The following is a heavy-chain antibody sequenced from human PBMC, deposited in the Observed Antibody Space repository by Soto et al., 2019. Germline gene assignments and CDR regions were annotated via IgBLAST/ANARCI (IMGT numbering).Heavy chain of an antibody. V-gene: IGHV3-23*01. CDR2: ISDRGQSV. Sequence: PGGSLRLSCAASGFTFSSYAMSWVRQAPGKGLEWVSSISDRGQSVFFADSVKGRFTISRDNSNNTLYLQMNSLRAEDTAVYYCAAFIGPGGLVRDISFALWGQGTMVTVS. CDR1: GFTFSSYA. CDR3: AAFIGPGGLVRDISFAL. J-gene: IGHJ3*01. D-gene: IGHD3-9*01.